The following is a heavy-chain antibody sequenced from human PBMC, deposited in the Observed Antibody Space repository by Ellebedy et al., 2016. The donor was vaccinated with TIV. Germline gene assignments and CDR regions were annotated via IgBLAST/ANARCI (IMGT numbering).Heavy chain of an antibody. J-gene: IGHJ4*02. V-gene: IGHV1-2*04. CDR2: INPNSGGT. D-gene: IGHD4-17*01. CDR1: GYTFTDYY. CDR3: ARDGAVTTVFDY. Sequence: AASVTVSCKASGYTFTDYYIHWVRQAPGQGLEWMGWINPNSGGTNYAQKFQGWVTMTRDTSISTAYMELNRLRSDDTALYYCARDGAVTTVFDYWGQGTLVTVSS.